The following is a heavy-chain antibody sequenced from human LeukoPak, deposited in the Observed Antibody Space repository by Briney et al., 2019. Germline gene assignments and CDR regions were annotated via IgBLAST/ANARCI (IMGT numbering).Heavy chain of an antibody. V-gene: IGHV3-7*03. J-gene: IGHJ4*02. D-gene: IGHD2-15*01. CDR3: ARNVGWFRFDY. CDR1: GFTFSTYW. CDR2: IKEDGSEK. Sequence: GGSLRLSCAASGFTFSTYWMDWVRQAPGKGLEWVANIKEDGSEKYYEDSVKGRLTISRDNAKNSLYLQMNSLRAEDTAVYYCARNVGWFRFDYWGQGTLVTVSS.